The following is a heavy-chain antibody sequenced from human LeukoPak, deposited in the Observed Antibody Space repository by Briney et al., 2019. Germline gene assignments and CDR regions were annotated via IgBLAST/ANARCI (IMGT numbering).Heavy chain of an antibody. D-gene: IGHD6-13*01. Sequence: ASVKVSCKASGYTFTGYYMHWVRQAPGQGLEWMGWINPNSGGTNYAQKFQGRVTMTRDTSISTAYMELSRLRSDDTAVYYCARDLPRIAAAGTGDYWGQGTLDTVSS. CDR1: GYTFTGYY. J-gene: IGHJ4*02. V-gene: IGHV1-2*02. CDR2: INPNSGGT. CDR3: ARDLPRIAAAGTGDY.